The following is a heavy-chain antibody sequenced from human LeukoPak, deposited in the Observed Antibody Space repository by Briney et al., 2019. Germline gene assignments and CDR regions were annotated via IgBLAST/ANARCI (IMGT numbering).Heavy chain of an antibody. D-gene: IGHD5-18*01. CDR2: IWYDGSNK. Sequence: GSLRLSCAASGFTFSSYGMHWVRQAPGKGLEWVAVIWYDGSNKYYADSVKGRFTISRDNSKNTLYLQMKSLRAEDTAVYYCAKGGYSYGYGWFDPWGQGTLVTVSS. CDR3: AKGGYSYGYGWFDP. V-gene: IGHV3-33*06. J-gene: IGHJ5*02. CDR1: GFTFSSYG.